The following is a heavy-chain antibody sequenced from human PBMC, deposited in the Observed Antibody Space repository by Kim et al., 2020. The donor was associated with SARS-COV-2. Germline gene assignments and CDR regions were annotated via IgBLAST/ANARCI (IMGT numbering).Heavy chain of an antibody. Sequence: GGSLRLSCAASGFTFSNYAMHWVRQAPGKGLEWVAAISYDGTKKYYADSVKGRFSISRDDSKSTLYLQVTSLRGEDTAVYYCLSWGSSPYWGQGTLVTVSS. CDR1: GFTFSNYA. CDR3: LSWGSSPY. CDR2: ISYDGTKK. V-gene: IGHV3-30-3*01. D-gene: IGHD6-6*01. J-gene: IGHJ4*02.